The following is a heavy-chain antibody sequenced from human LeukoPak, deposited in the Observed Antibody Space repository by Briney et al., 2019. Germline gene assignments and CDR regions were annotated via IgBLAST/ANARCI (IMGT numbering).Heavy chain of an antibody. V-gene: IGHV4-34*01. D-gene: IGHD3-3*01. CDR1: GGSFSGYY. CDR3: ARPSYYDFWSGYYRH. Sequence: PSETLSLTCAVYGGSFSGYYWSWIRQPPGKGLEWIGEINHSGSTNYNPSLKSRVTISVDTSKNQFSLKLSSVTAADTAVYYCARPSYYDFWSGYYRHWGQGTLVTVSS. CDR2: INHSGST. J-gene: IGHJ4*02.